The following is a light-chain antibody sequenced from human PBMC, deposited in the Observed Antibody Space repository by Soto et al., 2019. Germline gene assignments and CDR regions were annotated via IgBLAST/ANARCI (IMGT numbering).Light chain of an antibody. CDR3: SSYTSSSTPCV. CDR1: SGDVGGYNY. J-gene: IGLJ1*01. V-gene: IGLV2-14*01. CDR2: EVS. Sequence: QSALTQPASVSGSPGQSITISCTGTSGDVGGYNYVSWYQQHPGKAPKLMIYEVSNRPSGVSNRFSGSKSGNTASLTISGLQAEDEADYYCSSYTSSSTPCVFGTGTKVT.